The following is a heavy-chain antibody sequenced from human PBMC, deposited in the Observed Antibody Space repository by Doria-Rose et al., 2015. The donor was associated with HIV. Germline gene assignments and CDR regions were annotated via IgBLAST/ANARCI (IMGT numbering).Heavy chain of an antibody. J-gene: IGHJ4*02. CDR2: IFSDDER. V-gene: IGHV2-26*01. D-gene: IGHD6-13*01. CDR1: GVSLSSPGMG. Sequence: QITLKESGPVLVKPTETLTLTCAVSGVSLSSPGMGVSWIRQPPGKALEWLANIFSDDERFYKTSLKSRPTITRGTSKSQVVLTMTDMDPVDTATYYCARIKSSRWYHKYYFDFWGQGTLVIVSA. CDR3: ARIKSSRWYHKYYFDF.